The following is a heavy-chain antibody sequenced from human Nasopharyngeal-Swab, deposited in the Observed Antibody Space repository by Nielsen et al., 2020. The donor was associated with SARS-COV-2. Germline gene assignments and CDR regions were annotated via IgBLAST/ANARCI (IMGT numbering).Heavy chain of an antibody. V-gene: IGHV4-34*01. Sequence: WIRQPPGKGLEWIGEINHSGSTNYNPSLKSRVTISVDTSKNQFSLKLSSVTAADTAVYYCAGLHIVAVKAFDIWGQGTMVTVSS. J-gene: IGHJ3*02. D-gene: IGHD2-21*01. CDR2: INHSGST. CDR3: AGLHIVAVKAFDI.